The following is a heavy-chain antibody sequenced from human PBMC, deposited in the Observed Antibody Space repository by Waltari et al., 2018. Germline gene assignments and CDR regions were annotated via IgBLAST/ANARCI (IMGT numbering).Heavy chain of an antibody. CDR2: INHSGST. J-gene: IGHJ6*02. V-gene: IGHV4-34*01. CDR3: ARGRKYYDFWSGYSKYGMDV. Sequence: QVQLQQWGAGLLKPSETLSLTCAVYGGSFSGYYWSWLRQPPGKGLEWIGEINHSGSTNYNPSLKSRVTISVDTSKNQFSLKLSSVTAADTAVYYCARGRKYYDFWSGYSKYGMDVWGQGTTVTVSS. D-gene: IGHD3-3*01. CDR1: GGSFSGYY.